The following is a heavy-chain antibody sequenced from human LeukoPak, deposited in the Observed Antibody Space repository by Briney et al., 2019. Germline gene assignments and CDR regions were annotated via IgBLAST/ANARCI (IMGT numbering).Heavy chain of an antibody. D-gene: IGHD6-13*01. Sequence: GGSLRLSCAASGFTFSSYAMSWVRQAPGKGLEWVSAISGSGGSTYYADSVKGRFTISRDNSKNTLHLQMNSLRAEDTAVYYCAKVKQLDDAFDIWGQGTLVTVSS. CDR3: AKVKQLDDAFDI. V-gene: IGHV3-23*01. J-gene: IGHJ3*02. CDR1: GFTFSSYA. CDR2: ISGSGGST.